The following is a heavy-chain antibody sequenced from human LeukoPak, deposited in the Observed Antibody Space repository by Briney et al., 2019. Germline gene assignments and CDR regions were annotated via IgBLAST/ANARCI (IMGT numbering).Heavy chain of an antibody. CDR3: AREGHRDYYGSGSPDY. V-gene: IGHV1-8*01. J-gene: IGHJ4*02. Sequence: ASVKVSCKASGYTFTGYDINWVRQATGQGLEWMVWMNPNSGNTGYAQKFQGRVTMTRNTSISTAYMELSSLRSEDTAVYYCAREGHRDYYGSGSPDYWGQGTLVTVSS. CDR2: MNPNSGNT. D-gene: IGHD3-10*01. CDR1: GYTFTGYD.